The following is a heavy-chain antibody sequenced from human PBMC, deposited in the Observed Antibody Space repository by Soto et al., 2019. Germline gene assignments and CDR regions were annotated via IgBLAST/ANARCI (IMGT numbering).Heavy chain of an antibody. CDR1: GYTFTSYA. CDR2: INAGNGNT. Sequence: QVQLVQSGAEVKKPGASVKVSCKASGYTFTSYAMHWVRQAPGQRLEWMGWINAGNGNTKYSQKFQGRVTITRDTAASTADMELSRLRSEDTAVYYCASGVGLYSGYDYWGQGTLVTVSS. D-gene: IGHD5-12*01. CDR3: ASGVGLYSGYDY. V-gene: IGHV1-3*01. J-gene: IGHJ4*02.